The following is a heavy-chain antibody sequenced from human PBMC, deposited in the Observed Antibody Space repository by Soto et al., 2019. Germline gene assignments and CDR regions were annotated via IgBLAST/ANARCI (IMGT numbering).Heavy chain of an antibody. D-gene: IGHD6-6*01. Sequence: QVQLVQSGAEVKKSGSSVKVSCKASGGTFSSYAISWVRQAPGQGLEWMGGIIPIFGTANYAQKFQGRVTITADESTSTAYMELSSLRSEDTAVYYCARGREYSSSSGFDYWGQGTLVTVSS. V-gene: IGHV1-69*01. CDR3: ARGREYSSSSGFDY. CDR1: GGTFSSYA. CDR2: IIPIFGTA. J-gene: IGHJ4*02.